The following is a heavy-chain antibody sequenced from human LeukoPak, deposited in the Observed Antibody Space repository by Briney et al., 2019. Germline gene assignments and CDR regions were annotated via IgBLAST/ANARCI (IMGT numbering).Heavy chain of an antibody. D-gene: IGHD5-12*01. Sequence: PSETLSLTCAVYGGSFSGYYWSWIRQPPGRGLEWIGEINHSGSTNYNPSLRSRVTISVDTSKNQFSLKLSSVTAADTAVYYCASASVATRVTNWGQGTLVTVSS. CDR2: INHSGST. CDR3: ASASVATRVTN. CDR1: GGSFSGYY. V-gene: IGHV4-34*01. J-gene: IGHJ4*02.